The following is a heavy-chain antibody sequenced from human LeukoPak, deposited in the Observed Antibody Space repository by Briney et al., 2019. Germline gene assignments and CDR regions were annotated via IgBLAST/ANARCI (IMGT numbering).Heavy chain of an antibody. J-gene: IGHJ5*02. V-gene: IGHV4-39*01. CDR1: GVSTSSSADY. CDR3: ARSSGAKFDP. Sequence: SETLSLTCTVSGVSTSSSADYWGWVRQTPGKGLEWIGSIYYSGSTQYTPSLQSRVIIYIDTSRNEFSLRLSSVTAADMAVYYCARSSGAKFDPWGQGTLVIVSS. CDR2: IYYSGST. D-gene: IGHD3-10*01.